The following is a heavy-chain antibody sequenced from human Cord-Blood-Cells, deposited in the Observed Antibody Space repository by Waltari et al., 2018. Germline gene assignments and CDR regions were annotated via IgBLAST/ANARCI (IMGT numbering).Heavy chain of an antibody. CDR1: GGSISSPY. J-gene: IGHJ3*02. CDR2: IYYSGST. CDR3: ARVSAATEPDAFDI. D-gene: IGHD6-13*01. V-gene: IGHV4-59*11. Sequence: QVQLQESGPGLVKPSETLSLTCTVSGGSISSPYWSWIRQPPGKGLEWIGYIYYSGSTNYNPSLKSRVTISVDTSKNQFSLKLSSVTAADTAVYYCARVSAATEPDAFDIWGQGTMVTVSS.